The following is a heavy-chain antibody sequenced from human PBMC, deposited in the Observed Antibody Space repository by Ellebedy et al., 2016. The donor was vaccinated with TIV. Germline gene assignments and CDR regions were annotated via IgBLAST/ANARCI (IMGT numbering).Heavy chain of an antibody. CDR3: ASLRD. CDR2: IFHTGII. CDR1: GYFISSGYY. D-gene: IGHD5-24*01. J-gene: IGHJ4*02. Sequence: SETLSLTXTVSGYFISSGYYWGWIRQPPGRGLEWIGYIFHTGIIKYNPSLKSRVTISIDTSKNQFSLKLTSVTAADTAVYYCASLRDWGQGALVTVSS. V-gene: IGHV4-61*08.